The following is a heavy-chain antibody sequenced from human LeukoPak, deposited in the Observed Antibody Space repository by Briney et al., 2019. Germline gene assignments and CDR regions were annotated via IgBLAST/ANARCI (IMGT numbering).Heavy chain of an antibody. J-gene: IGHJ6*03. V-gene: IGHV3-23*01. Sequence: PGGSLRLSCAASGFTFSSYEMNWVRQAPGKGLEWVSAISGSGGSTYYADSVKGRFTISRDNSKNTLYLQMNSLRAEDTAVYYCAKAQGGGDYYYYYYMDVWGKGTTVTVSS. CDR1: GFTFSSYE. CDR2: ISGSGGST. CDR3: AKAQGGGDYYYYYYMDV. D-gene: IGHD2-21*02.